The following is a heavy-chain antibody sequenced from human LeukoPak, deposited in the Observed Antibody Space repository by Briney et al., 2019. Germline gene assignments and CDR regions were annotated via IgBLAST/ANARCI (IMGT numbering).Heavy chain of an antibody. CDR1: GFTFDDYG. CDR2: INWSDGNA. V-gene: IGHV3-20*04. Sequence: GGSLRLSCAASGFTFDDYGMSWVRQAPGKGLEWVSSINWSDGNAGYADSVKGRFTISRDNAKNSLYLQMNSLRVEDTALYYCARDGGEYRFLEWLSPPYMDVWGKGTTVTVSS. D-gene: IGHD3-3*01. J-gene: IGHJ6*03. CDR3: ARDGGEYRFLEWLSPPYMDV.